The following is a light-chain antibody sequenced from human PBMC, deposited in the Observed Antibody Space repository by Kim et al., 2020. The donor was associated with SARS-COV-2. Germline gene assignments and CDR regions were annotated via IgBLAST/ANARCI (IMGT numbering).Light chain of an antibody. J-gene: IGKJ5*01. V-gene: IGKV3-11*01. CDR3: QQRSNWPIT. Sequence: VAQGKRATLSCRASKSVGTQLAWYQQRPGQAPRLLLHDASNRATGIPARFSGSGSGTDFTLSISSLEPEDVAVYYCQQRSNWPITFGQGTRLEIK. CDR1: KSVGTQ. CDR2: DAS.